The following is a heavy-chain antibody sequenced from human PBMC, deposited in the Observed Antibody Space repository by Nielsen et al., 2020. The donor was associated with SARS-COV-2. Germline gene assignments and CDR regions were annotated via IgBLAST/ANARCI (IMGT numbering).Heavy chain of an antibody. CDR2: IIPILGIA. Sequence: SVKVSCKASGGTFSSYAISWVRQAPGQGLEWMRRIIPILGIANYAQKFQGRVTITADKSTSTAYMELSSLRSEDTAVYYCARESRYCSGGSCYSDWFDPWGQGTLVTVSS. CDR3: ARESRYCSGGSCYSDWFDP. J-gene: IGHJ5*02. V-gene: IGHV1-69*04. CDR1: GGTFSSYA. D-gene: IGHD2-15*01.